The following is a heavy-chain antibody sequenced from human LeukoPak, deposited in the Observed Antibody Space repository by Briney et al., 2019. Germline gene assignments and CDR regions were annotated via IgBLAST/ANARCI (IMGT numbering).Heavy chain of an antibody. V-gene: IGHV3-23*01. CDR3: AKGGIGYGDYFDY. CDR2: ISGSGGST. J-gene: IGHJ4*02. Sequence: GGSLRLSCAASGFTFINYAMSWVRQAPGKGLEWVSTISGSGGSTYYADSVKGRFTISRDNSKNTLYLQMNSLRAEDTAVYYCAKGGIGYGDYFDYWGQGTLVTVSS. CDR1: GFTFINYA. D-gene: IGHD5-18*01.